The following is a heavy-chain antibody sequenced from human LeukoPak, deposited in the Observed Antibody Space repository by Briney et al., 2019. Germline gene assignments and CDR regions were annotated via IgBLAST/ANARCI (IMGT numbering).Heavy chain of an antibody. Sequence: SETLSLTCTVSGYSISSGYYWAWIRQPPGEGLKWIGSIYHSGNTYYNPSLKSRVTMSVDTSKNQFSLKLSSVTAADTAVYYCAREDTTVTTGWFDPWGQGTLVTVSS. CDR1: GYSISSGYY. CDR2: IYHSGNT. V-gene: IGHV4-38-2*02. D-gene: IGHD4-17*01. CDR3: AREDTTVTTGWFDP. J-gene: IGHJ5*02.